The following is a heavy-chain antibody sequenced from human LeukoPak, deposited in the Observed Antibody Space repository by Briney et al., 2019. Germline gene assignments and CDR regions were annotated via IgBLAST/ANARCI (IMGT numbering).Heavy chain of an antibody. CDR2: INHSGST. CDR3: ARGRGGRYYDSSGYYPTGYYYYYMDV. D-gene: IGHD3-22*01. CDR1: GGSFSGYY. Sequence: SETLSLTCAVYGGSFSGYYWSWIRQPPGKGLEWIGEINHSGSTNYNPSLKSRVTISVGTSKNQFSLKLSSVTAADTAVYYCARGRGGRYYDSSGYYPTGYYYYYMDVWGKGTTVTVSS. J-gene: IGHJ6*03. V-gene: IGHV4-34*01.